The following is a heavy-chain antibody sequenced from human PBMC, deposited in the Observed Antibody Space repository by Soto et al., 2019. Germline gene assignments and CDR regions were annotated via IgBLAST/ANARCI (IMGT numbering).Heavy chain of an antibody. D-gene: IGHD4-17*01. CDR2: VSSRFGNT. J-gene: IGHJ4*02. V-gene: IGHV1-3*01. CDR1: GYTFTKYD. CDR3: ATQWSDYANRDFDN. Sequence: ASVKVSCKASGYTFTKYDIQWVRHAPGQRLEWVGCVSSRFGNTRSSQRFQGRVSITGDTAASTAYMGLSILASEDRAVYYCATQWSDYANRDFDNRGQGTPVPVCS.